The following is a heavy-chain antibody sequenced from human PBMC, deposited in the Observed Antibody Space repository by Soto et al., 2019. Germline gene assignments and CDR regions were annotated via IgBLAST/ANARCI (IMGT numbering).Heavy chain of an antibody. V-gene: IGHV2-5*02. D-gene: IGHD3-22*01. J-gene: IGHJ5*02. CDR3: AHSLIGYYYDSSGSNWFDP. CDR2: IYWDDDK. Sequence: QITLKESGPTLVKPTQTLTLTCTFSGFSLSTSGVGVGWIRQPPGKALEWLALIYWDDDKRYSPSLKSRLTNTKDPHKNQVVLTMANMDPVDTATYYCAHSLIGYYYDSSGSNWFDPWGQGTLVTVSS. CDR1: GFSLSTSGVG.